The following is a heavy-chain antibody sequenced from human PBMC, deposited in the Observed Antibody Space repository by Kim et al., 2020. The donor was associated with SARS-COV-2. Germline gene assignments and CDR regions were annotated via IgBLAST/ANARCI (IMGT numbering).Heavy chain of an antibody. J-gene: IGHJ3*02. Sequence: SETLSLTCTVSGGSISSGGYYWSWIRQHPGKGLEWIGYIYYSGSTYYNPSLKSRVTISVDTSKNQFSLKLSSVTAADTAVYYCARADYDSSGLGRLYAFDIWGQGTMVTVSS. CDR3: ARADYDSSGLGRLYAFDI. V-gene: IGHV4-31*03. CDR1: GGSISSGGYY. D-gene: IGHD3-22*01. CDR2: IYYSGST.